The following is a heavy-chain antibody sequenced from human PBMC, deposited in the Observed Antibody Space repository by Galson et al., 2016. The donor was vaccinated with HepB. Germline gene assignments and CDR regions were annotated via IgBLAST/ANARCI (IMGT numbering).Heavy chain of an antibody. CDR1: GGSISSNNW. D-gene: IGHD2-8*01. V-gene: IGHV4-4*02. J-gene: IGHJ5*02. CDR2: IYHSGST. Sequence: SETLSLTCAVSGGSISSNNWWTWVRQPPGKGLEWIGEIYHSGSTNYNPSLKSRVTISVDKSKNQFSLKLSSVTAADTAVYFCARALSVSNWFEPWGLGTLVTISS. CDR3: ARALSVSNWFEP.